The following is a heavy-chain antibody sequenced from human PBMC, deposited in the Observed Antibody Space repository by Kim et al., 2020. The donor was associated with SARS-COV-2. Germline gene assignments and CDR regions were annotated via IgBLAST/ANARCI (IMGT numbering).Heavy chain of an antibody. V-gene: IGHV1-46*01. CDR1: GYTFTSYY. CDR2: INPSGGST. CDR3: ARDFDFYDFVREFLNDPVDYYYYYGMDV. Sequence: ASVKVSCKASGYTFTSYYMHWVRQAPGQGLEWMGIINPSGGSTSYAQKFQGRVTMTRDTSTSTVYMELSSLRSEDTAVYYCARDFDFYDFVREFLNDPVDYYYYYGMDVGGQGTTVTVSS. J-gene: IGHJ6*02. D-gene: IGHD3-3*01.